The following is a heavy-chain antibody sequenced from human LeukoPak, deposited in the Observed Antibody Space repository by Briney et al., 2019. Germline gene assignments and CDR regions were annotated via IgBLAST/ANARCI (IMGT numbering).Heavy chain of an antibody. J-gene: IGHJ4*02. Sequence: GGSLRLSCAASGFTFSSYAMSWVRQAPRKGLEWVSTINGSGGDTYYADSVKGRFTISRDNSKNTLYLQMNSLRAEDTALYYCAKAGAVCSSSSCYANYWGQGTLVTVSS. V-gene: IGHV3-23*01. D-gene: IGHD2-2*01. CDR3: AKAGAVCSSSSCYANY. CDR2: INGSGGDT. CDR1: GFTFSSYA.